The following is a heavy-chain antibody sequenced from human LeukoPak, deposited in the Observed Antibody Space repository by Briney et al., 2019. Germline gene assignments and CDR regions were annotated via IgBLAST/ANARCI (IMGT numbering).Heavy chain of an antibody. Sequence: WASVKVSCKASGYTFTSYDINWVRQATGQGLEWMGWMNPNSGNTGYAQKFQGRVTTTRNTSISTAYMELSSLRSEDTAVYYCARACDSSGYYLGYWGQGTLVTVSS. CDR2: MNPNSGNT. V-gene: IGHV1-8*01. J-gene: IGHJ4*02. D-gene: IGHD3-22*01. CDR1: GYTFTSYD. CDR3: ARACDSSGYYLGY.